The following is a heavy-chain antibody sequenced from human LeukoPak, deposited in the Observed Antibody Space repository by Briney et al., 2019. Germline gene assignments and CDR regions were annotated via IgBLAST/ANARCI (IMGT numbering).Heavy chain of an antibody. CDR2: IAFDDTDR. CDR1: GFTFSSFG. V-gene: IGHV3-30*19. Sequence: GGSLRLSCAASGFTFSSFGMHWVRQSPGKGLEWVAAIAFDDTDRYYIDSVKGRFTISRDDSKNTLYLHMTSLRAEDTAVYYCTNSDDYGDYWGQGTLVTVSS. CDR3: TNSDDYGDY. J-gene: IGHJ4*02.